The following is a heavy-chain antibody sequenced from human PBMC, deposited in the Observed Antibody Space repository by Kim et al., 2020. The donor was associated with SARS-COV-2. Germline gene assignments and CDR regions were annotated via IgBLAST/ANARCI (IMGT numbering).Heavy chain of an antibody. CDR2: INPNSGGT. V-gene: IGHV1-2*02. J-gene: IGHJ6*02. CDR3: AREGGNDYGDYVVLRGMDV. CDR1: GYTFTGYY. Sequence: ASVKVSCKASGYTFTGYYMHWVRQAPGQGLEWMGWINPNSGGTNYAQKFQGRVTMTRDTSISTAYMELSRLRSDDTAVYYCAREGGNDYGDYVVLRGMDVWGQGTTVTVSS. D-gene: IGHD4-17*01.